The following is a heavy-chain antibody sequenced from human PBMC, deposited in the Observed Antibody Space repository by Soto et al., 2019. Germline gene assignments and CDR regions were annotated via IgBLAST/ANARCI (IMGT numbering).Heavy chain of an antibody. Sequence: QVRLQESGPRLVKPSQTLSLTCSVSGASIRDGDYYWSWLRQPPGKGPEWSGIIDYTGGTHYNPPLTGAVSMSVDTSANQFSLKVNFVTAADSAVYYCARVGYGDYGRGYYFDFWGPGILVTVSS. J-gene: IGHJ4*02. CDR1: GASIRDGDYY. V-gene: IGHV4-30-4*01. D-gene: IGHD4-17*01. CDR2: IDYTGGT. CDR3: ARVGYGDYGRGYYFDF.